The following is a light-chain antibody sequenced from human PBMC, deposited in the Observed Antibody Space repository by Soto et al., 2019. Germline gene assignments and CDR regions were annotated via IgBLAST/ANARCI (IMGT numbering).Light chain of an antibody. V-gene: IGLV1-51*01. Sequence: QSVLTQPPSVSAAPGQKVTISCSGSSSNIGNNYVSWYQQLPGTAPKLLIYDNNERPSGIPDRFSGSKSGTSASLGITGLQTGDEADYYCGTWDSSLSAGVFGGGTKVTLL. J-gene: IGLJ3*02. CDR3: GTWDSSLSAGV. CDR2: DNN. CDR1: SSNIGNNY.